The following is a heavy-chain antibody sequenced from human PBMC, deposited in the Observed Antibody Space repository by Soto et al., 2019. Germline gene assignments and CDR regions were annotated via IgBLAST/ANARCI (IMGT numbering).Heavy chain of an antibody. CDR3: ARPIEVAGTGGDYYYYYGMDV. V-gene: IGHV5-10-1*01. D-gene: IGHD6-19*01. CDR2: IDPSDSYT. J-gene: IGHJ6*02. Sequence: GESLKISCKGSGYSFTSYWISWVRQMPGKGLEWMGRIDPSDSYTNYSPSFQGHVTISADKSISTAYLQWSSLKASDTAMYYCARPIEVAGTGGDYYYYYGMDVWGQGNKVTVSS. CDR1: GYSFTSYW.